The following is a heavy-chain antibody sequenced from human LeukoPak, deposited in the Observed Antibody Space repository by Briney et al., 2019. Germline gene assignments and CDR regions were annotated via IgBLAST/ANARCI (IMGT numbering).Heavy chain of an antibody. CDR2: ISAYNGNT. Sequence: ASVKVSCKASGYTFTGYYMHWVRQAPGQGLEWMGWISAYNGNTNYAQKLQGRVTMTTDTSTSTAYMELRSLRSDDTAVYYCARAITMTTFNNFYYYYYMDVWGKGTTVTISS. CDR3: ARAITMTTFNNFYYYYYMDV. CDR1: GYTFTGYY. J-gene: IGHJ6*03. D-gene: IGHD3-16*01. V-gene: IGHV1-18*04.